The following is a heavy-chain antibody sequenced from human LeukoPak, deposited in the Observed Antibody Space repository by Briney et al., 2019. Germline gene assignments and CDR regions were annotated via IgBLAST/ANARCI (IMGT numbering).Heavy chain of an antibody. CDR3: AKDGYSYGYGYFDY. Sequence: PGGSLTLSCAASGFTFSSYAMSWVRQAPGKGLEWVSAISGSGGSTYYADSVKGRFTISRDNSKNTLYLQMNSLRAEDTAVYYCAKDGYSYGYGYFDYWGQGTLVTVSS. D-gene: IGHD5-18*01. J-gene: IGHJ4*02. CDR2: ISGSGGST. CDR1: GFTFSSYA. V-gene: IGHV3-23*01.